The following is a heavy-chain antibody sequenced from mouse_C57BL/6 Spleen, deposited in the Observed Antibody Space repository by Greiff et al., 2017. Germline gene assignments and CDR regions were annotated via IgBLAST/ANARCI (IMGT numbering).Heavy chain of an antibody. J-gene: IGHJ2*01. Sequence: VQLQQSVAELVWPGASVKLSCTASGFNIKNTYMYWVKQRPEQGLEWIGRDDPANGNTKYAPKFQGKATIAADTSSNTAYLQLSILTSEDTAIYYCARERSTLFDYWDRGTTHTVTS. V-gene: IGHV14-3*01. CDR3: ARERSTLFDY. CDR1: GFNIKNTY. CDR2: DDPANGNT. D-gene: IGHD5-1*01.